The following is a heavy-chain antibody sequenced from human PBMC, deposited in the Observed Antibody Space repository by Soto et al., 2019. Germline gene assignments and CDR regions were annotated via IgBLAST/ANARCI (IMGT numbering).Heavy chain of an antibody. J-gene: IGHJ4*02. CDR3: ARAHYGPSGYYFDS. CDR1: GDSITSGVSS. CDR2: IYHTGSA. Sequence: SETLSLTCSVSGDSITSGVSSWIWIRQPPRRGLEWIGYIYHTGSASYSPSLKGRVTISVDKSKNQFSLSLNSVTAADTAIYYCARAHYGPSGYYFDSWGQGSLVTVSS. D-gene: IGHD3-22*01. V-gene: IGHV4-30-2*01.